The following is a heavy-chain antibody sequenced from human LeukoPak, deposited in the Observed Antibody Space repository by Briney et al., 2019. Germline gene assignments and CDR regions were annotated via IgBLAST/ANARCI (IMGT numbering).Heavy chain of an antibody. V-gene: IGHV4-39*01. CDR1: GGSISSSSYY. CDR3: ARQMGYGDYSKFDY. CDR2: IYYSGST. D-gene: IGHD4-17*01. J-gene: IGHJ4*02. Sequence: SETLSLTCTVSGGSISSSSYYWGWIRKPPGKGLEWIGSIYYSGSTYYNPSLKSRVTISVDTSKNQFSLKLSSVTAADTAVYYCARQMGYGDYSKFDYWGQGTLVTVSS.